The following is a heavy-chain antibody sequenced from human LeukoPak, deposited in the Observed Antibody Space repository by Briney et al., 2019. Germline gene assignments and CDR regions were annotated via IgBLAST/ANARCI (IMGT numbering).Heavy chain of an antibody. D-gene: IGHD2-2*01. Sequence: PGGSLRLSCAASGFNFNSYMGWVRQAPEDGLEWVAIINRDETDIYYADSVKGRFTISRDNAKNSLYLQMNSLRAEDTAVYYCARVSSYCSSTSCTGDYWGQGTLVTVSS. J-gene: IGHJ4*02. CDR2: INRDETDI. V-gene: IGHV3-7*01. CDR3: ARVSSYCSSTSCTGDY. CDR1: GFNFNSY.